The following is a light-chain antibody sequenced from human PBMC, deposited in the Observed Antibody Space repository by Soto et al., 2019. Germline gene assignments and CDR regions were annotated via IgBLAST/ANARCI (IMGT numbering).Light chain of an antibody. V-gene: IGKV1-39*01. CDR3: QQSYSSPQMYT. Sequence: DLQMTQSPSSLSASVGDRVTITCRASQRISNSLNWYQQKPGKAPDLLIYAASNLQSGVPSRFSSSGSGTDFTLTISSLQPEDFATYYCQQSYSSPQMYTFGQGTKLEIK. CDR2: AAS. CDR1: QRISNS. J-gene: IGKJ2*01.